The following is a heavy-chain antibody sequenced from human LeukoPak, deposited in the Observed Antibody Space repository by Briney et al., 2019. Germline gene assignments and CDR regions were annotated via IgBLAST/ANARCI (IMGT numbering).Heavy chain of an antibody. D-gene: IGHD6-19*01. V-gene: IGHV6-1*01. CDR3: ARSQTTVAFDY. Sequence: TSQTLSLTCAISGDSVSSDRVAWNWIRQSPSRGLEWLGGAYFRSQWYNDYAVSVQSRISINPDTSKNQFSLQLSSVTAEDTAVYYCARSQTTVAFDYWGQGSLVTVSS. CDR1: GDSVSSDRVA. J-gene: IGHJ4*02. CDR2: AYFRSQWYN.